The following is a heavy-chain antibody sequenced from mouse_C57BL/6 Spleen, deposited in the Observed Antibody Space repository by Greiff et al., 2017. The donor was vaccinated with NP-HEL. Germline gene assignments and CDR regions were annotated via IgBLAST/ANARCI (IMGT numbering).Heavy chain of an antibody. V-gene: IGHV1-72*01. CDR1: GYTFTSYW. J-gene: IGHJ1*03. CDR3: ARSLITTVVARGYFDV. CDR2: IDPNSGGT. Sequence: QVQLQQPGAELVKPGASVKLSCKASGYTFTSYWMHWVKQRPVRGLEWIGRIDPNSGGTKYNEKFKSKATLTVDKPSSTAYMQLSSLTSEDSAVYYCARSLITTVVARGYFDVWGTGTTVTVSS. D-gene: IGHD1-1*01.